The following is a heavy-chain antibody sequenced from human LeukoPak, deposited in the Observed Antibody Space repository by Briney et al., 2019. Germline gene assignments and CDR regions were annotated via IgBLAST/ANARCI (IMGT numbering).Heavy chain of an antibody. D-gene: IGHD3-9*01. Sequence: PSETLSLTCAVYGGSFSGYYWSWIRQPPGKGLEWIGEINHSGSTNYNPSLKSRVTISVDTSKNQFSLKLSSVTAADTAVYYCARANYDILTGYPGSWLDPWGQGTLVTVSS. J-gene: IGHJ5*02. CDR2: INHSGST. CDR1: GGSFSGYY. CDR3: ARANYDILTGYPGSWLDP. V-gene: IGHV4-34*01.